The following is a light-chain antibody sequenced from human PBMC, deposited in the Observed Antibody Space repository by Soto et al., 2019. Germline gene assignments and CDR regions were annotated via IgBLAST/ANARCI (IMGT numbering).Light chain of an antibody. CDR1: QSISTW. J-gene: IGKJ3*01. V-gene: IGKV1-5*03. CDR2: KAS. CDR3: QQYNSAPFT. Sequence: DIQMTQSPSTLSASVGDRVTITCRASQSISTWLAWFQQKPGKAPKLLIYKASTLETEVPSRFSGSGSGTEFSLTISGLQPDDFGTYYCQQYNSAPFTFGPGTKVDIK.